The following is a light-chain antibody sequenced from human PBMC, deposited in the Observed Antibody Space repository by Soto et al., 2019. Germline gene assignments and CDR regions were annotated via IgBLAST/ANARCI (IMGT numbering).Light chain of an antibody. CDR1: RSDVGGYNY. CDR3: SSYAGSYRDV. Sequence: QFALNQPPPAFRSPGQSVSLPCTGTRSDVGGYNYVSWYQQHPGKAPKLIIYEVSKRPSGVPDRFSGSKSGNTASLTVSGLQAEDEADYYCSSYAGSYRDVFGTVTKVTVL. V-gene: IGLV2-8*02. CDR2: EVS. J-gene: IGLJ1*01.